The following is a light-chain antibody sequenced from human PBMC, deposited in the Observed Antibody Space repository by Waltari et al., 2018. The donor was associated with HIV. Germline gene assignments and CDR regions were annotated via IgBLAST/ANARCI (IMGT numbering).Light chain of an antibody. Sequence: DIQMSQVPSSLSASVGDRVTITCRASRDIRNDLAWYQQKAGEAPKLLIYAASTLRSGVPSRFRGSGSVTDFTLTIDGLQPEDVASYYCQNYDSAPVAFGQGTRLEI. CDR3: QNYDSAPVA. V-gene: IGKV1-27*01. J-gene: IGKJ5*01. CDR1: RDIRND. CDR2: AAS.